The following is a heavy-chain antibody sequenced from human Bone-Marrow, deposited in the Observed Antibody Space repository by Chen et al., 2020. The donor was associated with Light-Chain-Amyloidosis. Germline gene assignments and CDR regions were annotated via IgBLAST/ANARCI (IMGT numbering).Heavy chain of an antibody. CDR2: SINKVNGYTT. CDR1: GFTFSDHY. J-gene: IGHJ6*02. D-gene: IGHD3-9*01. Sequence: EVHLVESGGGLVQPGGSLRLSCAASGFTFSDHYMDWVRQAPGKGLEWVVRSINKVNGYTTEYAASVKGRFTVSIDDSKNSLYLQMASLRTDDTAVYYCSRGGTSLTRYYSPMDVWGQGTTVTVSS. V-gene: IGHV3-72*01. CDR3: SRGGTSLTRYYSPMDV.